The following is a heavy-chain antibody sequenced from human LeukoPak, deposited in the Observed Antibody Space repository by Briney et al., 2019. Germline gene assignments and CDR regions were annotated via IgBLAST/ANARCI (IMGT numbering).Heavy chain of an antibody. CDR2: IYYSGST. Sequence: SETLSLTCTASGGSISSYYWSWIRQPPGKGLEWIGYIYYSGSTYYNPSFKSRITISVDTSKNQFSLKVISVTAADTAVYYCARFLAGTRHFHFYYYMDVWGKGTTVTISS. D-gene: IGHD3-9*01. CDR1: GGSISSYY. J-gene: IGHJ6*03. V-gene: IGHV4-59*08. CDR3: ARFLAGTRHFHFYYYMDV.